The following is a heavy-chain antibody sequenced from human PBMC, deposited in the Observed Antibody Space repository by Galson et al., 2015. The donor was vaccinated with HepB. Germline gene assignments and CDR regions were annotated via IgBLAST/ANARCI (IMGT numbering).Heavy chain of an antibody. CDR3: ARESNWAYDS. D-gene: IGHD3-16*01. V-gene: IGHV3-48*03. CDR1: EFTFRNYE. J-gene: IGHJ4*02. Sequence: SLRLSCAAPEFTFRNYEMHWVRQAPGKGLQWVSYISSSSSSIYYADSVRGRFTISRDNAKKSLYLQMNNLRVEDTAIYFCARESNWAYDSWGTGTLVTVSS. CDR2: ISSSSSSI.